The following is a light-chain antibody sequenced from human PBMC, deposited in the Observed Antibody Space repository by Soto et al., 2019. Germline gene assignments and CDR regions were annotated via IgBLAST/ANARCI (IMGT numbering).Light chain of an antibody. CDR1: SSNIGNNS. Sequence: QSVLTQPPSVSAAPGQKVSISCSGSSSNIGNNSVAWYQHLPGTAPKLLIYDDNKRLSGIPDRFSGSKSGTSATLGITGLQTGDEADYYCGTWDTGLTPRGVFGTRTKVTVL. CDR2: DDN. CDR3: GTWDTGLTPRGV. V-gene: IGLV1-51*01. J-gene: IGLJ1*01.